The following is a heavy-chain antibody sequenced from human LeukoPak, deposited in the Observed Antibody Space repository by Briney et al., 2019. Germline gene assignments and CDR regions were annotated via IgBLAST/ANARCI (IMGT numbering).Heavy chain of an antibody. CDR1: GFTFSSYT. V-gene: IGHV3-23*01. Sequence: GGSLRLSCAASGFTFSSYTMNWVRQAPGKGLEWVSAISGSADNTYYVDSVKGRFTISRDNSRNTLYLQMNSLRAEDTAIYYCAKERESYFEFDLWGQGTLVTVSS. J-gene: IGHJ4*02. CDR3: AKERESYFEFDL. D-gene: IGHD1-26*01. CDR2: ISGSADNT.